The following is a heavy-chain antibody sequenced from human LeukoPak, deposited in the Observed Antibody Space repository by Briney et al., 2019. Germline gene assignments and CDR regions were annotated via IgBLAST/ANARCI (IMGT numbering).Heavy chain of an antibody. J-gene: IGHJ5*02. CDR3: AKHPTYYDILTGYYTGNWFDP. D-gene: IGHD3-9*01. CDR1: GFTFSSYA. CDR2: ISGSGGST. Sequence: GGSLRLSCAASGFTFSSYAMSWVRQAPGKGLEWVSAISGSGGSTYYADSVKGRFTISRDNSKNTLYLQMNSLRAEDTAVYYCAKHPTYYDILTGYYTGNWFDPWGQGTLVTVSS. V-gene: IGHV3-23*01.